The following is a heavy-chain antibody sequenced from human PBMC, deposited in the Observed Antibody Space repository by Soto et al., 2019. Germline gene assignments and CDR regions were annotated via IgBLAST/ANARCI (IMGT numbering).Heavy chain of an antibody. V-gene: IGHV3-21*01. Sequence: GGSLRLSCAASGFTFSSYSMNWVRQAPGKGLEWVSSISSSSSYIYYADSVKGRFTISRDNAKNSLYLQMNSLRAEDTAVYYCARVSYYGDPELDYWGQGTLVTVSS. D-gene: IGHD4-17*01. J-gene: IGHJ4*02. CDR1: GFTFSSYS. CDR3: ARVSYYGDPELDY. CDR2: ISSSSSYI.